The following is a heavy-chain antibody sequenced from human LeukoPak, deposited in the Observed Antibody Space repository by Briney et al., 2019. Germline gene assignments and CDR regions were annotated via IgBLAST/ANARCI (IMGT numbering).Heavy chain of an antibody. Sequence: ASVKVSCKASGYTFTSYYMHWVRQAPGQGLEWMGIINPSGGSTSYAQKFQGRVTMTRDTSTSTVYMELSSLRSEDTAVYYCARNLYGGNSDYYYYGMDVWGQGTTVTVSS. CDR3: ARNLYGGNSDYYYYGMDV. CDR1: GYTFTSYY. V-gene: IGHV1-46*01. D-gene: IGHD4-23*01. CDR2: INPSGGST. J-gene: IGHJ6*02.